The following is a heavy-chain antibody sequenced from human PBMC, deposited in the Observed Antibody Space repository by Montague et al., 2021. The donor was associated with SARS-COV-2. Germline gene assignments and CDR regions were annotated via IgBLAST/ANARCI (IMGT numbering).Heavy chain of an antibody. Sequence: TLSLTCTVSGGSIGSGGYYWSWIRQHPGKGLEWIGYIYYSGSTYYNPSLKSRVTISVDTSMNQCSLKLGSVTAADTAVYYCARLTAGYCGGGSCYWGTGFDYWGQGTLVTVSS. D-gene: IGHD2-15*01. CDR3: ARLTAGYCGGGSCYWGTGFDY. CDR2: IYYSGST. CDR1: GGSIGSGGYY. J-gene: IGHJ4*02. V-gene: IGHV4-31*03.